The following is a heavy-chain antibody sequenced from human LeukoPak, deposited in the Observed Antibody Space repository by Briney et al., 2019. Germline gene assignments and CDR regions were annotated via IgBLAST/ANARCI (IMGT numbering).Heavy chain of an antibody. CDR3: ARGGSLHDYGDYGDY. Sequence: GGSLRLSCAASGFTVSSNYMSWVRQAPGKGLEWVSVIYSGGSTYYADSVKGRFTISRDNSKNTLYLQMNSLRAEDTAVYYCARGGSLHDYGDYGDYWGQGTLVTVSS. V-gene: IGHV3-66*01. CDR2: IYSGGST. CDR1: GFTVSSNY. D-gene: IGHD4-17*01. J-gene: IGHJ4*02.